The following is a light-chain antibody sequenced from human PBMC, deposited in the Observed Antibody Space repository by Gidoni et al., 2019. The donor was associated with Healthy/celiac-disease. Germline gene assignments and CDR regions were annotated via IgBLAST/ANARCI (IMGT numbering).Light chain of an antibody. CDR1: QSLVHSDGNTY. CDR2: KVS. CDR3: MQGTHWPPVT. Sequence: DVVMTQSPLSLHVTLGQPASISCRSSQSLVHSDGNTYLNWFQQRPGQSPRRLIYKVSNRDSGVPDRFSGSGSGTDFTLKISRVEAEDVGVYYCMQGTHWPPVTFGQGTKVEIK. J-gene: IGKJ1*01. V-gene: IGKV2-30*02.